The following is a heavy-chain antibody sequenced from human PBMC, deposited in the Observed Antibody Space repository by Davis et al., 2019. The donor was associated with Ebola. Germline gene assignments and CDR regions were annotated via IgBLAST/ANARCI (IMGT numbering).Heavy chain of an antibody. J-gene: IGHJ4*02. V-gene: IGHV1-69*13. D-gene: IGHD2-15*01. CDR1: GGTFSSYA. CDR2: IIPIFGTA. Sequence: AASVKVSCKASGGTFSSYAISWVRQAPGQGLEWMGGIIPIFGTANYAQKFQGRVTITADESTSTAYMELSSLRSEDTAVYYCARDHCSGGSRYFDYWGQGTLVTVSS. CDR3: ARDHCSGGSRYFDY.